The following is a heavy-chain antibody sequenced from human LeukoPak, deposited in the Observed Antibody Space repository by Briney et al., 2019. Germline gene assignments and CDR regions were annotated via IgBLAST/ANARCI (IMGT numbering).Heavy chain of an antibody. J-gene: IGHJ5*02. CDR2: ISAYNGNT. D-gene: IGHD2-15*01. CDR3: ARVALNDCSGGSCYGAWFDP. V-gene: IGHV1-18*01. CDR1: GYTFTSYG. Sequence: ASVKVSCKASGYTFTSYGISWVRQAPGQGLEWMGWISAYNGNTNYAQKLQGRVTMTTDTSTSTAYMELRSLRSDDTAVYYCARVALNDCSGGSCYGAWFDPWGQGTLVTVSS.